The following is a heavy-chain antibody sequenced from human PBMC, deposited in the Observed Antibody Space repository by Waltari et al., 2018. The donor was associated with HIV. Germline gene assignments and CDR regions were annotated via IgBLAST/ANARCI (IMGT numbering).Heavy chain of an antibody. CDR2: IIPIFGTT. CDR3: ARTDTHF. J-gene: IGHJ4*02. CDR1: GGPFGNYG. Sequence: QVQLVQSGAEMKKAGSSVKGSCTPSGGPFGNYGINWVRQAPGQGLEWMGGIIPIFGTTNLAQKYQGRVTISADEFTSTVYMELSSLRSEDTAVYHCARTDTHFWGQGTLVTVSS. V-gene: IGHV1-69*12.